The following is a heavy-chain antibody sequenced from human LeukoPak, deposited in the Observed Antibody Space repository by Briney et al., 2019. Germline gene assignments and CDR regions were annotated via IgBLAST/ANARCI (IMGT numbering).Heavy chain of an antibody. CDR2: ISSSSSYI. Sequence: GGSLRLSCAASGFTFSSYSMNWVRQAPGKGLEWVSSISSSSSYIYYADSVKGRFTISRDNAKNSLYLQMNSLRAEDTAVYYCARVGMAVAGTKGFDYWGQGTLVTVSS. CDR1: GFTFSSYS. J-gene: IGHJ4*02. V-gene: IGHV3-21*01. CDR3: ARVGMAVAGTKGFDY. D-gene: IGHD6-19*01.